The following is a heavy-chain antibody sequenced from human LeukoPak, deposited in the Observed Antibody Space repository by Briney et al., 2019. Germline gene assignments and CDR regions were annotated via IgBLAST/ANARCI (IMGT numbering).Heavy chain of an antibody. CDR1: GGSISSSSYY. V-gene: IGHV4-39*07. CDR2: IYYSGST. Sequence: PSETLSLTCTVSGGSISSSSYYWGWIRQPPGKGLEWIGSIYYSGSTYYNPSLKSRVTISVDTSKNQFSLKLSSVTAADTAVYYCARNIVVVPAAIPRGWFDPWGQGTLVTVSS. CDR3: ARNIVVVPAAIPRGWFDP. D-gene: IGHD2-2*01. J-gene: IGHJ5*02.